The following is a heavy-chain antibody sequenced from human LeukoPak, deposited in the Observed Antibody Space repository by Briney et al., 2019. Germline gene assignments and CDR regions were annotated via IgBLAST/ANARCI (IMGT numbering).Heavy chain of an antibody. Sequence: PVASVKVSCKVSGYTLTELSMHWVRQAPGKGLEWMGGFDPEDGETIYAQKFQGRVTMTRDTSINTAYMELSRLRSDDTAVYYCAGDMVRGVILRRVLEYWGQGTLVTVSS. J-gene: IGHJ4*02. V-gene: IGHV1-24*01. CDR3: AGDMVRGVILRRVLEY. CDR1: GYTLTELS. D-gene: IGHD3-10*01. CDR2: FDPEDGET.